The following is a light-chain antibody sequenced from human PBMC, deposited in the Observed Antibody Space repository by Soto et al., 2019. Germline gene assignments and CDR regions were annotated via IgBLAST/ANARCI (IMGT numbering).Light chain of an antibody. CDR3: AAWDDTLAV. CDR2: RDY. J-gene: IGLJ1*01. V-gene: IGLV1-47*01. Sequence: QLVLTQPPSASGTPGQTITISCSGSSSNIGSNYVCWYQQLPGTAPKLLIYRDYQRPSGVPDRFSGSKSGTSASLAISGLRSEDEADYYCAAWDDTLAVFGTGTKVTVL. CDR1: SSNIGSNY.